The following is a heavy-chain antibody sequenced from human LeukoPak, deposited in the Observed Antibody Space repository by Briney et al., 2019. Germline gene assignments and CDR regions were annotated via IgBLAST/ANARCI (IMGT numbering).Heavy chain of an antibody. CDR2: ISSSSSYI. CDR3: ARDRDSSWVYYYGMDV. J-gene: IGHJ6*02. D-gene: IGHD6-13*01. CDR1: GFTFSSYS. V-gene: IGHV3-21*01. Sequence: SGGSLRLSCAASGFTFSSYSMNWVRQAPEKGLEWVSSISSSSSYIYYADSVKGRFTISRDNAKNSLYLQMNSLRAEDTAVYYCARDRDSSWVYYYGMDVWGQGTTVTVSS.